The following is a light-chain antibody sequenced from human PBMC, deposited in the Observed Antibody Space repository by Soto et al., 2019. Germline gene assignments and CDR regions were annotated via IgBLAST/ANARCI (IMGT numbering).Light chain of an antibody. V-gene: IGKV3D-15*01. CDR3: QQYNNWPVT. J-gene: IGKJ4*02. CDR2: VGS. CDR1: QSLNSD. Sequence: EIVLTQSPATLSVSPGETTRLSCRASQSLNSDVAWYQQKVGQTPRLLIYVGSTRASGIAARFSGSGSGTDFTLTISGLQAEDFATYYCQQYNNWPVTFGGGTKVDIK.